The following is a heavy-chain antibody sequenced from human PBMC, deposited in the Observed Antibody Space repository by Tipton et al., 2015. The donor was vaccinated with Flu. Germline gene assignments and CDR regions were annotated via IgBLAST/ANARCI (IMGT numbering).Heavy chain of an antibody. V-gene: IGHV4-39*01. D-gene: IGHD6-13*01. CDR3: ARQSSSWFFDY. Sequence: TLSLTCTVSGGSISSSSYYWGWIRQPPGKGLEWIGSIYYSGSTNYNPSLKSRVTISVDTSKNQFSLKLSSVTAADTAVYYCARQSSSWFFDYWGQGTLVTVSS. J-gene: IGHJ4*02. CDR1: GGSISSSSYY. CDR2: IYYSGST.